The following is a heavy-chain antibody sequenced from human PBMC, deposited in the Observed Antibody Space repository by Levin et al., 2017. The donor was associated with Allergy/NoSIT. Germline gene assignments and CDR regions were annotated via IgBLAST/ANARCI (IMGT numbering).Heavy chain of an antibody. Sequence: SETLSLTCAVYGGSFSGYYWSWIRQPPGKGLEWIGEINHSGSTNYNPSLKSRVTISVDTSKNQFSLKLSSVTAADTAVYYCARGPLTPAAGTTDYWGQGTLVTVSS. J-gene: IGHJ4*02. CDR2: INHSGST. CDR3: ARGPLTPAAGTTDY. CDR1: GGSFSGYY. V-gene: IGHV4-34*01. D-gene: IGHD1-1*01.